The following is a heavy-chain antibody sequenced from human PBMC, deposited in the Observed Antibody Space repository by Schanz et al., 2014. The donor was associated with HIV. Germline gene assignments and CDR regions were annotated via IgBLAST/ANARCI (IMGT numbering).Heavy chain of an antibody. CDR3: AKVARWDYYGMDV. CDR2: ISDDGSNK. V-gene: IGHV3-30*18. Sequence: VQLLESGGDLVQPGGSLRLSCAASGFTFTTYGMHWVRQAPGKGLEWVAFISDDGSNKYYADSVKGRFTISRDNSKNTLYLQMSSLRAEDTAVYYCAKVARWDYYGMDVWGQGTTVTVSS. J-gene: IGHJ6*02. CDR1: GFTFTTYG.